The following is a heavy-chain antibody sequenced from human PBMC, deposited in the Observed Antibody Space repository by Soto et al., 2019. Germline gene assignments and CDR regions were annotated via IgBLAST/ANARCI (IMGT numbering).Heavy chain of an antibody. CDR3: AREVGVPSGWLDP. Sequence: EVQLSESGGDLRQPGGSLRLSCAASGFTFTNYAMTWVRQTPGKGLEWVSGISASGGLKYYADSVRGRFTVSRDNSKNTLYLQMDNLRDEDTALYYCAREVGVPSGWLDPWGQGTQVTVSS. J-gene: IGHJ5*02. V-gene: IGHV3-23*01. CDR2: ISASGGLK. D-gene: IGHD3-3*01. CDR1: GFTFTNYA.